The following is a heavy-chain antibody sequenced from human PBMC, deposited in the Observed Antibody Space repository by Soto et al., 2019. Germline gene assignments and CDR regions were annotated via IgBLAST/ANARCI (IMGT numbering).Heavy chain of an antibody. CDR1: GSSIISGAYH. CDR2: IYYSGNT. V-gene: IGHV4-31*03. D-gene: IGHD3-10*01. J-gene: IGHJ5*02. CDR3: ARGNFHGSGTNWFGP. Sequence: SETLSLTCSVSGSSIISGAYHWSWIRQHPEKGLEWIGYIYYSGNTYYNPSLESRVSISRDTSKNQFSLNLSSVIAADTAVYYCARGNFHGSGTNWFGPWGKGTPVTVSS.